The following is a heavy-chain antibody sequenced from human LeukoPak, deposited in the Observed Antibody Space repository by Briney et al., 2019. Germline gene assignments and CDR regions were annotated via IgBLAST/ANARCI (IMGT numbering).Heavy chain of an antibody. CDR1: GYTFTGYY. V-gene: IGHV1-2*02. Sequence: ASVKVSCKASGYTFTGYYMHWVRQAPGQGLEWMGWINPNSGGTNYAQKFQGRVTMTRDTSISTVYMEVSRLRSDDTAVYYCAKTLYIRAAPGGLDYWGQGTLVTVSS. CDR2: INPNSGGT. D-gene: IGHD3-16*01. CDR3: AKTLYIRAAPGGLDY. J-gene: IGHJ4*02.